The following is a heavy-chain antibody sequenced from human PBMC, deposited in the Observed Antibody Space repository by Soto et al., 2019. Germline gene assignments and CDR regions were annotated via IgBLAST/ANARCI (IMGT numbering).Heavy chain of an antibody. CDR1: GFTFSSYG. CDR2: IWSDGSTK. V-gene: IGHV3-33*01. J-gene: IGHJ6*03. CDR3: ARARVAMVRGVIKKYYYYYYMDV. D-gene: IGHD3-10*01. Sequence: QVQLVESGGGVVQPGRSLRLSCAASGFTFSSYGMHWVRQAPGKGLEWVAVIWSDGSTKYYADSVKGRFTISRDNSKNPVYLQMNSLRAEDTALYYCARARVAMVRGVIKKYYYYYYMDVWGKGTTVTVSS.